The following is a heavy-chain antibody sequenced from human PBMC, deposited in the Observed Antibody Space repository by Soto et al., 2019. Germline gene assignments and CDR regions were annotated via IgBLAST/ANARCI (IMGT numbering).Heavy chain of an antibody. CDR2: IYYSGST. CDR1: GGSISSGGYY. CDR3: ARAGILLWFGELLGSASHFDY. Sequence: PSETLSLTCTVSGGSISSGGYYWSWIRQHPGKGLEWIGYIYYSGSTYYNPSLKSRVTISVDTSKNQFSLKLSSVTAADTAVYYCARAGILLWFGELLGSASHFDYWGQGTLVTVSS. D-gene: IGHD3-10*01. V-gene: IGHV4-31*03. J-gene: IGHJ4*02.